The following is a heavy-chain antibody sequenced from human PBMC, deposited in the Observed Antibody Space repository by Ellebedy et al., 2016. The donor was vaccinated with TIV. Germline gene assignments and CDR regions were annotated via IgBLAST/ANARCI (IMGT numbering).Heavy chain of an antibody. V-gene: IGHV3-7*01. CDR2: INEDGTKK. Sequence: GESLKISCTASGFTLKNYWMTWVRQAPGRGLEWVANINEDGTKKHFVDSVRGRFSISRDDAGNSLYLQMSSLGGEDTAVYYCARAIYGASYLWGRGTLVTVSS. D-gene: IGHD4-17*01. J-gene: IGHJ2*01. CDR1: GFTLKNYW. CDR3: ARAIYGASYL.